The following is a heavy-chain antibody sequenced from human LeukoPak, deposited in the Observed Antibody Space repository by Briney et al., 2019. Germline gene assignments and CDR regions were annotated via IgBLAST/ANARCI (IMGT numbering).Heavy chain of an antibody. V-gene: IGHV3-66*04. Sequence: GGSLRLSCAASGFTFSSYWMSWVRQDPGKGLDWVSVIYDGGTTYYADSVKGRFTISRDTSRNTLYLQMNSLRAEDTAVYYCARHDWFDPWGQGTLVTVSS. CDR1: GFTFSSYW. CDR2: IYDGGTT. J-gene: IGHJ5*02. CDR3: ARHDWFDP.